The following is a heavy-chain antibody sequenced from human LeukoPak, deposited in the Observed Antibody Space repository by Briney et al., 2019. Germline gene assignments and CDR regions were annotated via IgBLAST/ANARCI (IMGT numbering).Heavy chain of an antibody. V-gene: IGHV5-51*01. D-gene: IGHD3-16*02. CDR2: TYPGDADT. CDR3: AGGIFFYDRGGYLKKTFNF. Sequence: GESLKISCKGSGYSFSKYWIGWVRQMPGKGLEWMGITYPGDADTRYSPSFQGQVIISADKSTNTAHLQWSSLKASDSAIYYCAGGIFFYDRGGYLKKTFNFWAQGTTVTVSS. CDR1: GYSFSKYW. J-gene: IGHJ3*01.